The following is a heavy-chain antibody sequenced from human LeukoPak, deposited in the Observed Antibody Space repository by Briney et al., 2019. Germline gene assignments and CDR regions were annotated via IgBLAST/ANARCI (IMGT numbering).Heavy chain of an antibody. Sequence: GRSLRLSRAASGFTFSNAWMSRVRQAPGKGLEWVGRIKSKTDGGTTDYAAPVKGRFTISRDDSKNTLYLQMNSLKTEDTAVYYCTTGTSLYYDFWSGYPVGMDVWGQGTTVTVSS. J-gene: IGHJ6*02. V-gene: IGHV3-15*01. CDR2: IKSKTDGGTT. D-gene: IGHD3-3*01. CDR1: GFTFSNAW. CDR3: TTGTSLYYDFWSGYPVGMDV.